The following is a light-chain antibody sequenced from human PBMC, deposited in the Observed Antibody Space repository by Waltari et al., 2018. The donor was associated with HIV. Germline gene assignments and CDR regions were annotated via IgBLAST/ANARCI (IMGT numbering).Light chain of an antibody. CDR1: QSVSSN. CDR3: QQYNKWPPIT. CDR2: GAS. Sequence: EIVMTQSPATLSVSPGEKPTLPCRASQSVSSNLAWYQQKPGQAPRLLIYGASTRATGIPARFSGSGSGTEFTLTISSLQSEDFAVYYCQQYNKWPPITFGQGTRLEIK. J-gene: IGKJ5*01. V-gene: IGKV3-15*01.